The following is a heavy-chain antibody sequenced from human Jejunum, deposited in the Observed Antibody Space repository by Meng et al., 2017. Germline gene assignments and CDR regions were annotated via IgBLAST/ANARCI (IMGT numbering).Heavy chain of an antibody. D-gene: IGHD3-22*01. CDR2: IKSETDGGTP. V-gene: IGHV3-15*01. Sequence: EGQLVVSGGGLVKPWESLRLSCAASGFTFSNAWMSWVRQAPGKGLEWVGRIKSETDGGTPDYAAPVKDRFTISRDDSKNILYLHMNSLETEDTAVYYCQWLSTHPPDCWGQGTLVTVSS. J-gene: IGHJ4*02. CDR1: GFTFSNAW. CDR3: QWLSTHPPDC.